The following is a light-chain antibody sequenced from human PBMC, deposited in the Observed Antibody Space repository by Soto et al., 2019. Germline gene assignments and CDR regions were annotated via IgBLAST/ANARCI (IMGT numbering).Light chain of an antibody. CDR2: DVS. CDR3: CSNAGPYTSV. CDR1: SSDVGGYNY. J-gene: IGLJ3*02. Sequence: QSALTQPRSVSGSPGQSVTISCTGTSSDVGGYNYVSWYQQHPGKAPKHMIYDVSKRPSGVPDRFSGSKSGNTASLTISGLQAEDEADYYCCSNAGPYTSVFGGGTELTVL. V-gene: IGLV2-11*01.